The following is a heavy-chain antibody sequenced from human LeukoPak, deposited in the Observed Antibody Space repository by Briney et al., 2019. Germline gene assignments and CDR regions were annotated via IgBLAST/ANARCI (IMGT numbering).Heavy chain of an antibody. V-gene: IGHV3-7*01. Sequence: GGSLRLSCAASGFTFSSYWMGWVRQAPGKGLEWVANIKQDGSEKYYVDSVKGRFTISRDNAKNSLYLQMNSLRAEDTAVYYCARVEDYDILTGFDYWGQGTLVTVSS. CDR2: IKQDGSEK. J-gene: IGHJ4*02. D-gene: IGHD3-9*01. CDR3: ARVEDYDILTGFDY. CDR1: GFTFSSYW.